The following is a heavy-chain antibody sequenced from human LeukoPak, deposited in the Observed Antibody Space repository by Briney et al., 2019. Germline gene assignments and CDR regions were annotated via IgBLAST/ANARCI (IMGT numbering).Heavy chain of an antibody. CDR3: AREVRFGELDP. CDR2: IYYSGST. J-gene: IGHJ5*02. CDR1: GGSISSYY. D-gene: IGHD3-10*01. V-gene: IGHV4-59*01. Sequence: SETLSLTCTVSGGSISSYYWSWIRQPPGKGLEWIGYIYYSGSTTYNHSLKSLVTISVDTSKNQFSLKLSSVTAADTAVYYCAREVRFGELDPWGQGTLVTVSS.